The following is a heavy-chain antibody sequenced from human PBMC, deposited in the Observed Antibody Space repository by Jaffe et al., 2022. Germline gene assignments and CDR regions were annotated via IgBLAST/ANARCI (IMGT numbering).Heavy chain of an antibody. Sequence: QLQLQESGPGLVKPSETLSLTCTVSGGSISSSSYYWGWIRQPPGKGLEWIGSIYYSGSTYYNPSLKSRVTISVDTSKNQFSLKLSSVTAADTAVYYCARHEIPSGIAVAGPLYYWGQGTLVTVSS. D-gene: IGHD6-19*01. V-gene: IGHV4-39*01. J-gene: IGHJ4*02. CDR2: IYYSGST. CDR3: ARHEIPSGIAVAGPLYY. CDR1: GGSISSSSYY.